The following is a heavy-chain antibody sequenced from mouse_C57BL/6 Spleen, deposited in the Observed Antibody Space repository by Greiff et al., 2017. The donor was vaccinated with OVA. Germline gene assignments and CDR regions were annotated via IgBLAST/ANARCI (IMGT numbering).Heavy chain of an antibody. V-gene: IGHV5-17*01. CDR2: ISSGSSTI. J-gene: IGHJ3*01. D-gene: IGHD2-2*01. CDR3: ASEGWLRRTVAY. Sequence: EVKVVESGGGLVKPGGSLKLSCAASGFTFSDYGMHWVRQAPEKGLEWVAYISSGSSTIYYADTVKGRFTISRDNAKNTLFLQMTSLRSEDTAMDYCASEGWLRRTVAYWGQGTLVTVSA. CDR1: GFTFSDYG.